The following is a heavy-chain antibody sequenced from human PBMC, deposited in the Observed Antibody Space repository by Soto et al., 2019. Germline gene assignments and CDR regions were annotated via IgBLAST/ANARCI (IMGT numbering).Heavy chain of an antibody. V-gene: IGHV5-10-1*01. J-gene: IGHJ3*02. CDR2: IDPSDSYT. Sequence: PXESLKISCKGSGYSFTSYWISWVRQMPGKGLEWMGRIDPSDSYTNYSPSFQGHVTISADKSISTAYLQWSSLKASDTAMYYCARKEGYYDSSGYYLGAFDIWGQGTMVTVSS. D-gene: IGHD3-22*01. CDR3: ARKEGYYDSSGYYLGAFDI. CDR1: GYSFTSYW.